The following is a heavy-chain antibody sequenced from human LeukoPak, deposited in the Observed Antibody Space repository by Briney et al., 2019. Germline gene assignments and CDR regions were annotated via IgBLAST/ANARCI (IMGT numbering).Heavy chain of an antibody. J-gene: IGHJ4*02. Sequence: SGTLSLTCTDSGGSISNRSYYWAWIRQPPGNGLEWIGSIYYSGSTYYNASLKSGVTISVDTSKKQFSLKLSSVTAADTAVYYCARHPDPYYFDYWGQGTLVTVSS. CDR1: GGSISNRSYY. D-gene: IGHD1-14*01. V-gene: IGHV4-39*01. CDR2: IYYSGST. CDR3: ARHPDPYYFDY.